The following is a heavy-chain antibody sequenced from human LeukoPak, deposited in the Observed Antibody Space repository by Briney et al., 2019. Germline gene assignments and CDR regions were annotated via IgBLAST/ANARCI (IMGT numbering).Heavy chain of an antibody. V-gene: IGHV3-21*01. D-gene: IGHD3-10*01. CDR2: ISSSSSYI. CDR1: GFTFSSYS. Sequence: GGSLRLSCAASGFTFSSYSMNWVRQAPGKGLEWVSSISSSSSYIYYADSVKGRVTISRDNAKNSLYLQMNSLRAEDTAVYYCARAITMVRGGLILSVDYYGMDVWGQGTTVTVSS. J-gene: IGHJ6*02. CDR3: ARAITMVRGGLILSVDYYGMDV.